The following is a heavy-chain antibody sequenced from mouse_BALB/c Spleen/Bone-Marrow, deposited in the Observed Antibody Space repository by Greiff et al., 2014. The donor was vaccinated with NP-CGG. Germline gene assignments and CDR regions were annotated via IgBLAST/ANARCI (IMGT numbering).Heavy chain of an antibody. CDR2: ISSGGSYT. CDR1: GFTFSSYA. CDR3: ARQGYHRYDGRGFDY. Sequence: DVKLVESGGGLVKPGGSLKLSCAASGFTFSSYAMSWVRQTPEKRLEWVATISSGGSYTYYPDSVKGRFTISRDNAKKTLYLQMSSLRSEDTAMYYCARQGYHRYDGRGFDYWGQGSTLTVSS. V-gene: IGHV5-9-3*01. D-gene: IGHD2-14*01. J-gene: IGHJ2*01.